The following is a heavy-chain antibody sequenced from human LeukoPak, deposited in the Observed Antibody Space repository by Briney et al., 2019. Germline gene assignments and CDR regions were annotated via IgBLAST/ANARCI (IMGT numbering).Heavy chain of an antibody. D-gene: IGHD6-13*01. CDR1: GFTFSSYG. V-gene: IGHV3-30*02. J-gene: IGHJ4*02. CDR3: AKDGSSSSWYDRGFDY. CDR2: IRYDGSNK. Sequence: GGSLRLSCAASGFTFSSYGMHWVRQAPGKGLEWVAFIRYDGSNKYYADSVKGRFTISRDNSKNTLYLQMNSLRAEDTAVYYCAKDGSSSSWYDRGFDYWGQGTLVTVSS.